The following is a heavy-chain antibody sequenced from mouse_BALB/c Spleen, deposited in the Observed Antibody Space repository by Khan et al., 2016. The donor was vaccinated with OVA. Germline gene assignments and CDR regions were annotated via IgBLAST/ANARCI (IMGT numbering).Heavy chain of an antibody. CDR3: ARRGNHWYFDV. D-gene: IGHD2-1*01. J-gene: IGHJ1*01. V-gene: IGHV14-3*02. CDR1: GFNIKDTY. CDR2: IDPANGNT. Sequence: VQLQQSGAELVKPGASVKLSCTASGFNIKDTYKHWVKQRPEQGLEWIGRIDPANGNTKYDPKFQGKATITADTSSNTAYLQLSSLTSEDTAVYYCARRGNHWYFDVWGAGTTVTVSS.